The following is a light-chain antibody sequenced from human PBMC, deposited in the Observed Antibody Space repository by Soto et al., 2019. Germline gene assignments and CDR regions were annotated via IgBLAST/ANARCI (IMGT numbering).Light chain of an antibody. CDR3: SSYAGSNIYV. CDR2: EVS. J-gene: IGLJ1*01. Sequence: QSALTQPPSASGSPGQSVTISCTGTSSDVGGYTYVSWYQQHPGKAPKLMIYEVSKRPSGVPDRFSGSKSGNTASLTVSGLQFEDEADYFCSSYAGSNIYVFGTGTKVTVL. V-gene: IGLV2-8*01. CDR1: SSDVGGYTY.